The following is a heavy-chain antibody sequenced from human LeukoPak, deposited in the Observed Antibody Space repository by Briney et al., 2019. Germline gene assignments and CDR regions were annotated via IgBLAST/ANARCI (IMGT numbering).Heavy chain of an antibody. CDR2: IGSDNKP. J-gene: IGHJ3*02. Sequence: GGSLRLSCEASGFTFSAYAMTWVRQAPGKGLEWVSSIGSDNKPHYSESVKGRFTISRDESKNTLYLQMNSLRAEDTAVYYCVKAFGSGSYYDAFDIWGQGTMVTVSS. CDR1: GFTFSAYA. CDR3: VKAFGSGSYYDAFDI. V-gene: IGHV3-23*05. D-gene: IGHD3-10*01.